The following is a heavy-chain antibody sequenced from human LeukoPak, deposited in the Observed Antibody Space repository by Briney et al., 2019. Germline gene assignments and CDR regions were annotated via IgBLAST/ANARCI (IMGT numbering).Heavy chain of an antibody. Sequence: SETLSLTCTVSGGSISSSRYYWGWIRQPPGKGLEWIGSIYYSGSTYYNPSLKSRVTISVDTSKNQFSLKLSSVTAADTAVYYCASRTTVTTSDYYYYGMDVWGQGTTVTVSS. V-gene: IGHV4-39*07. D-gene: IGHD4-17*01. CDR2: IYYSGST. J-gene: IGHJ6*02. CDR1: GGSISSSRYY. CDR3: ASRTTVTTSDYYYYGMDV.